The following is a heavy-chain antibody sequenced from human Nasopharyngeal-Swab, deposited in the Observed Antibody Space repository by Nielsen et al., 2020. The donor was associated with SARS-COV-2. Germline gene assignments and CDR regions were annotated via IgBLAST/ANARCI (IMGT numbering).Heavy chain of an antibody. CDR3: AATVAGMGSYGD. Sequence: WVRQAPGQRLEWLGWIVVGSGNTNYAQKLQERVTITRDMSTSTAYMVLSSLRSEDTAVYYCAATVAGMGSYGDWGQGTLVTVSS. CDR2: IVVGSGNT. J-gene: IGHJ4*02. V-gene: IGHV1-58*01. D-gene: IGHD6-19*01.